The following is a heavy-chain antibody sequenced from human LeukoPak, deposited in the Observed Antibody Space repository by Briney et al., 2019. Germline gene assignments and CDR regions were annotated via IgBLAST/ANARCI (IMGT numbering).Heavy chain of an antibody. CDR3: ARALGELALDY. V-gene: IGHV1-3*01. J-gene: IGHJ4*02. Sequence: ASVKVSCKASGGTFSSYAISWVRQAPGQRLEWMGWINAGNGNTKYSQKFQGRVTITRDTSASTAYMELSSLRSEDTAVYYCARALGELALDYWGQGTLVTVSS. CDR1: GGTFSSYA. CDR2: INAGNGNT. D-gene: IGHD3-10*01.